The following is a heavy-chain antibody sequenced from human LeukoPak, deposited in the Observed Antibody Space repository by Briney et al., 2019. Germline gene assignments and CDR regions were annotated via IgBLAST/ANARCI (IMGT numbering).Heavy chain of an antibody. Sequence: SETLSLTCTVSGGSISSYYWSWIRTPPGKGLEWIGYIYYSGSTNYNPPLKSRVTISVDTSKNQFSLKLSSVTAADTAVYYCAGGLQDFDYWGQGTLVTVSS. V-gene: IGHV4-59*01. CDR3: AGGLQDFDY. CDR1: GGSISSYY. CDR2: IYYSGST. J-gene: IGHJ4*02. D-gene: IGHD2-21*02.